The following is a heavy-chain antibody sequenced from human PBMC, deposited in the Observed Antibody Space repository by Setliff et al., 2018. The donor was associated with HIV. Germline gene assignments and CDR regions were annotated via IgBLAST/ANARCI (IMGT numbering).Heavy chain of an antibody. CDR3: ARPKDFWSGSGSNWFDP. V-gene: IGHV4-34*01. CDR2: IYYSGST. D-gene: IGHD3-3*01. J-gene: IGHJ5*02. CDR1: GAPFSGFH. Sequence: SETLSLTCAVYGAPFSGFHWGWIRQPPGKGLEWIGNIYYSGSTYYNPSLKSRLTISVDTSKNQFSLKLSSVTAADTAVYYCARPKDFWSGSGSNWFDPWGQGTLVTVSS.